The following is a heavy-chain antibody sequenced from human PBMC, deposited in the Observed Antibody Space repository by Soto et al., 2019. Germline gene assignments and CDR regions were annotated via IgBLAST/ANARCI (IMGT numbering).Heavy chain of an antibody. D-gene: IGHD2-15*01. V-gene: IGHV3-9*01. CDR2: INWNSNSI. J-gene: IGHJ6*02. Sequence: GGSLRLSCAASGFTFDDYAMHWVRQAPGKGLEWVSGINWNSNSIAYADSVKGRFTISRDNAKNSLYLQMNSLRTEDTALYYSARVNGVDYYHYGMXVWGQGTTVXVSS. CDR1: GFTFDDYA. CDR3: ARVNGVDYYHYGMXV.